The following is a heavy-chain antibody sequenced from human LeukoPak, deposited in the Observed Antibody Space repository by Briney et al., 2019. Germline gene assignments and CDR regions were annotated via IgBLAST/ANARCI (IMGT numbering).Heavy chain of an antibody. CDR1: GGSISSYY. Sequence: SETLSLTCTVSGGSISSYYWSWIRQPLGKGLEWIGYIYYSGSTNYNPSLQSRVTISVDTSKNQFSLKLSSVTAADTAVYYCARLYSSSWYGDAFDIWGQGTMVTVSS. CDR2: IYYSGST. D-gene: IGHD6-13*01. J-gene: IGHJ3*02. V-gene: IGHV4-59*01. CDR3: ARLYSSSWYGDAFDI.